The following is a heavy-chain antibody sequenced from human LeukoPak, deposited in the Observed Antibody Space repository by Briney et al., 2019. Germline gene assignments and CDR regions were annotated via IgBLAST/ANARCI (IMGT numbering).Heavy chain of an antibody. CDR2: ISTSGGT. Sequence: SETLSLTCTVSGGSISNYYWSWIRQPAGKGLEWIGRISTSGGTNYNPSLKSRVTMSVDTSKNQFSLKLSSVTAADTAVYYCARDRSMTTVTTRLDYWGQGTLVTVSS. CDR1: GGSISNYY. D-gene: IGHD4-17*01. V-gene: IGHV4-4*07. CDR3: ARDRSMTTVTTRLDY. J-gene: IGHJ4*02.